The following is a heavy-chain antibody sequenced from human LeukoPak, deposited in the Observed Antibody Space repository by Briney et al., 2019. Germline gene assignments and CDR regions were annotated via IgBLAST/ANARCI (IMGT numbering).Heavy chain of an antibody. CDR2: ISGSGTYT. J-gene: IGHJ4*02. D-gene: IGHD2/OR15-2a*01. Sequence: PGGSLRLSCAASGFSFSIYAMSWVRQAPGKGLEWVSGISGSGTYTYYADSVKGRFTISRDNSKNTLYLQMNSLRAEDTAVYYCARDKGHTTTGDFDYWGQGTLVTVSS. CDR3: ARDKGHTTTGDFDY. V-gene: IGHV3-23*01. CDR1: GFSFSIYA.